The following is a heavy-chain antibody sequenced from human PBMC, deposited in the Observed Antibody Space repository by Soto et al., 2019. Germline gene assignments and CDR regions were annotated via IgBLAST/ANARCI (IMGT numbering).Heavy chain of an antibody. CDR3: ERGDYYYGMDV. Sequence: TSETLSLTCAVYGGSFSGYYWSWIRQPPGKGLEWIGEINHSGSTNYNPSLKSRVTISVDTSKNQFSLKLSSVTAADTAVYYCERGDYYYGMDVWGQGTTVTVYS. V-gene: IGHV4-34*01. J-gene: IGHJ6*02. CDR2: INHSGST. CDR1: GGSFSGYY.